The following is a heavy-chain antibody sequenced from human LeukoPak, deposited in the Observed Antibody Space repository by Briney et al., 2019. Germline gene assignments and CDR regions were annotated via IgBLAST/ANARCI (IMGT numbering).Heavy chain of an antibody. CDR1: GFIFSSYW. Sequence: GGSLRLSCAASGFIFSSYWMSWVRQAPGKGLEWVANIKQDGSEKYYVDSVKGRFTISRDNAKNSLYLQMNSLRAEDTAVYYCARGRYSSGSYYFDYWGQGTLVTVSS. D-gene: IGHD6-19*01. CDR2: IKQDGSEK. V-gene: IGHV3-7*01. J-gene: IGHJ4*02. CDR3: ARGRYSSGSYYFDY.